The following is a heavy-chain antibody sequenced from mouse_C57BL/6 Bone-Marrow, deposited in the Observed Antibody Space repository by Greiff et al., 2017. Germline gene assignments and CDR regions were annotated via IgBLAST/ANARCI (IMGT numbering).Heavy chain of an antibody. Sequence: VQRVESGAELVKPGASVKLSCKASGYTFTSYWMHWVKQRPGRGLEWIGRIDPNSGGTKYNEKFKSKATLTVDKPSSTAYMQLSSLTSEDSAVYYCARAFWGNWYFDVWGTGTTVTVSS. CDR2: IDPNSGGT. J-gene: IGHJ1*03. V-gene: IGHV1-72*01. CDR1: GYTFTSYW. CDR3: ARAFWGNWYFDV. D-gene: IGHD4-1*01.